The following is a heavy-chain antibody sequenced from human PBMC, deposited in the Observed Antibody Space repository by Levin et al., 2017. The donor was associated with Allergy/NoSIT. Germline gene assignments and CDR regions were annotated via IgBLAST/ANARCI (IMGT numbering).Heavy chain of an antibody. D-gene: IGHD1-7*01. J-gene: IGHJ4*02. Sequence: PGGSLRLSCAASGFTFNDYYMSWVRQAPGKGLEWVSYISGTGGTTYYADSVKGRFTISRDNAKNSLYLQMNSLRAEDTAVYYCARGTSFRDWNFDYFDYWGQGTLVTVSS. V-gene: IGHV3-11*01. CDR1: GFTFNDYY. CDR3: ARGTSFRDWNFDYFDY. CDR2: ISGTGGTT.